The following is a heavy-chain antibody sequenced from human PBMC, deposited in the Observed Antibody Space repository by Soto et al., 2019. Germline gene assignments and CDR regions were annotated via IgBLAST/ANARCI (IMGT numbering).Heavy chain of an antibody. Sequence: SDTLSLTCTVSGGSISSGGYYWSWILHHPGKGLEWIGYIYYSGSTYYNPSLKSRVTISVDTSKNQFSLKLSSVTAADTAVYYCARQWYSSSWHFDYWGQGTLVTVSS. D-gene: IGHD6-13*01. V-gene: IGHV4-31*03. CDR2: IYYSGST. CDR1: GGSISSGGYY. CDR3: ARQWYSSSWHFDY. J-gene: IGHJ4*02.